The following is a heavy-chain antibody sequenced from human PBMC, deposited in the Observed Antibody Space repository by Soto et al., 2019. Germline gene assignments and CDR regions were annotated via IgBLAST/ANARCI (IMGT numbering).Heavy chain of an antibody. CDR3: ARGHADCWSGYYYLYHWFDP. J-gene: IGHJ5*02. CDR1: GYTLTGYY. Sequence: GASVKVSCKASGYTLTGYYMHWVRQAHGQGLEWMGWINPNSGGTNYAQKFQGRDTMTRDTSISTAYLELSRLRSDDTAVYYCARGHADCWSGYYYLYHWFDPWGQGTLVTDSS. D-gene: IGHD3-3*01. V-gene: IGHV1-2*02. CDR2: INPNSGGT.